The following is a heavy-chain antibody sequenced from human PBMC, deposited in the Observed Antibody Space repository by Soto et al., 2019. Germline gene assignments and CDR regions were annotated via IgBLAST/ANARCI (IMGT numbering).Heavy chain of an antibody. Sequence: EVQLVESGGGLVQPGGSLRLSCAATGFTISSNYMNWVRQATGTGLEWVTVMYAAGSTYYEDSVKGRFNISRDNSKNTMYLQMNSLRGEATAAYYCARGSKSINCKLFDDWGPGTLVTASS. D-gene: IGHD1-1*01. CDR2: MYAAGST. CDR1: GFTISSNY. J-gene: IGHJ4*02. CDR3: ARGSKSINCKLFDD. V-gene: IGHV3-66*01.